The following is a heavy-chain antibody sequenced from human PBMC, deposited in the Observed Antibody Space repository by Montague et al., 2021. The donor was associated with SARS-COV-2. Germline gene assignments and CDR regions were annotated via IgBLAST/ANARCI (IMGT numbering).Heavy chain of an antibody. D-gene: IGHD1-1*01. CDR1: GGAIFTYY. V-gene: IGHV4-59*13. Sequence: SETLSLTCTVSGGAIFTYYWSWIRQPPGKGLEWIGYIYYSGGASYNPSLKSRATISVDRSKNQFSLDLTSVTAADAAVYYCARTWNNWNDFAFDFWGQGTMLTVSS. CDR2: IYYSGGA. CDR3: ARTWNNWNDFAFDF. J-gene: IGHJ3*01.